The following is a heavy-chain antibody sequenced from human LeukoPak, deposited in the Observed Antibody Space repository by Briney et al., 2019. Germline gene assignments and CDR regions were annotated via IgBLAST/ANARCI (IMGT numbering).Heavy chain of an antibody. D-gene: IGHD3-22*01. J-gene: IGHJ4*02. CDR1: DYSISSGNY. Sequence: SETLSLTCAVSDYSISSGNYWGWIRQPPGKGLEWIGSVYHSGSTHYSPSLKSRVTIAVDTPKNQFSPKLSSVTAADTAVYYCARNDSSGYFDYWGQGTLVTVSS. CDR2: VYHSGST. CDR3: ARNDSSGYFDY. V-gene: IGHV4-38-2*01.